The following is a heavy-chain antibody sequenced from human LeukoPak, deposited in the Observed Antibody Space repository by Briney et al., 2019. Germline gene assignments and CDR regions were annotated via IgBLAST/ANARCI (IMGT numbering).Heavy chain of an antibody. D-gene: IGHD3-10*02. V-gene: IGHV3-48*03. CDR2: ISSSGSTI. CDR3: AELAITMIGGV. Sequence: PGGSLRLSCATSGFTFSNYEMNWVRQAPGKGLEWVSYISSSGSTIYYADSVKGRFTISRDNAKDSLYLQMNSLRAEDTAVYYCAELAITMIGGVWGKGTTVTISS. J-gene: IGHJ6*04. CDR1: GFTFSNYE.